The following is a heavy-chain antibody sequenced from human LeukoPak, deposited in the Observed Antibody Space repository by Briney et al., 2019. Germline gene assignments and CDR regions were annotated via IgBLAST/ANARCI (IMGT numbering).Heavy chain of an antibody. CDR1: GGSISSGGYY. CDR2: IYYSGST. J-gene: IGHJ4*02. D-gene: IGHD3-10*01. CDR3: ARGPPKELLWFGELLVIDY. Sequence: PSQTLSLTCTVSGGSISSGGYYWSWIRQHPGKGLEWIGYIYYSGSTYYNPSLKSRVTTSVDTSKNQFSLKLSSVTAADTAVYYCARGPPKELLWFGELLVIDYWGQGTLVTVSS. V-gene: IGHV4-31*03.